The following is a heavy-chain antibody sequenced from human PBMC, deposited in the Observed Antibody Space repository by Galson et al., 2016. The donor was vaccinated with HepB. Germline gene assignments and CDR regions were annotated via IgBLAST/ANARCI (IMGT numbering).Heavy chain of an antibody. Sequence: SETLSLTCAVYAGSFSGYYWSWIRQPPGKGLEWIGEINHSGSTNYNPSLKSRVTISVDTSKNQFSLKLSSVTAADAAVYYCTRGASGYDVLNWFDPWGQGTLVTVSS. CDR2: INHSGST. J-gene: IGHJ5*02. CDR1: AGSFSGYY. V-gene: IGHV4-34*01. CDR3: TRGASGYDVLNWFDP. D-gene: IGHD3-16*01.